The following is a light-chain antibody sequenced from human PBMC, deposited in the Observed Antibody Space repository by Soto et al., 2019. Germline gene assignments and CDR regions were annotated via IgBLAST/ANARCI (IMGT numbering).Light chain of an antibody. CDR1: QSVSSN. Sequence: EIVMTQSPATLSVSPGERATLSCRASQSVSSNLAWYQQKPGQAPRLLIYGASTRATGIPARFSGSGSGTECTLTISSLQSEEFAVYYCQQYNNWSALTFGGGTKVEIK. CDR2: GAS. CDR3: QQYNNWSALT. V-gene: IGKV3-15*01. J-gene: IGKJ4*01.